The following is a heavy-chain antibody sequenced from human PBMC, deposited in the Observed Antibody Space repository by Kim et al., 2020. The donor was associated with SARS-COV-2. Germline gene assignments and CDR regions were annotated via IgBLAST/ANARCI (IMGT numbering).Heavy chain of an antibody. CDR1: GGSISSSNW. V-gene: IGHV4-4*02. J-gene: IGHJ5*02. Sequence: SETLSLTCAVSGGSISSSNWWSWVRQPPGKGLEWIGEIYHSGSTNYNPSLKSRVTISVDKSKNQFSLKLSSVTAADTAVYYCARDVPIEGYGSYNWFDPWGQGTLVTVSS. CDR3: ARDVPIEGYGSYNWFDP. D-gene: IGHD3-10*01. CDR2: IYHSGST.